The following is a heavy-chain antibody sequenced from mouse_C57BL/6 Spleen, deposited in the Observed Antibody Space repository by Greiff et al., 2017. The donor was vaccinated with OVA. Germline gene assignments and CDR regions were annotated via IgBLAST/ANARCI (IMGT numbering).Heavy chain of an antibody. D-gene: IGHD1-1*01. J-gene: IGHJ1*03. V-gene: IGHV1-50*01. Sequence: QVQLQQPGAELVKPGASVTLSCKASGYTFTSYWMQWVKQRPGQGLEWIGEIDPSDSYTNYNQKFKGKATLTVDTSASTAYMQLSSLTSEDSAVYYCARNDYYGSSTRYFDVWGTGITVTVSS. CDR2: IDPSDSYT. CDR3: ARNDYYGSSTRYFDV. CDR1: GYTFTSYW.